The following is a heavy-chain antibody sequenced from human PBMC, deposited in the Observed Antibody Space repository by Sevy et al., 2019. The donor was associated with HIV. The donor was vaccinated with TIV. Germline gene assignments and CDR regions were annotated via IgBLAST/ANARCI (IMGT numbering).Heavy chain of an antibody. J-gene: IGHJ6*02. CDR1: GFSFSSYA. Sequence: GESLKISCAASGFSFSSYAMSWVRQTPGKGLQWVSVISGSGGSTYYADSVKGRFTIFRDNSRNTVYLQMNSLRAEDTAVYYCARRPDLGVVILTGVLDVCGQGTTVTVSS. CDR3: ARRPDLGVVILTGVLDV. V-gene: IGHV3-23*01. CDR2: ISGSGGST. D-gene: IGHD3-3*01.